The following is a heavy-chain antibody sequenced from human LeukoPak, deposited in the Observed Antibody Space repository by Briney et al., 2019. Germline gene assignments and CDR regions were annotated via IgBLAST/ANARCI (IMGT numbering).Heavy chain of an antibody. CDR2: IGSSGSPT. CDR3: ARRPYSDTSGRLSDV. CDR1: GFAFSSYN. V-gene: IGHV3-48*02. J-gene: IGHJ6*02. Sequence: PGGSLRLSCAASGFAFSSYNMNWVRQAPGEGLEWISCIGSSGSPTHYADSVGGRFTISRDNAKSSLYLQMNSLRDEDTAVYFCARRPYSDTSGRLSDVWGQGTTVTVSS. D-gene: IGHD3-22*01.